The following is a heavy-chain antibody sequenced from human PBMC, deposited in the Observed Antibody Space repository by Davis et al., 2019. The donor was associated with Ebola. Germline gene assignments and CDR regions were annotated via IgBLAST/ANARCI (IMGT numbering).Heavy chain of an antibody. D-gene: IGHD2-2*01. J-gene: IGHJ2*01. V-gene: IGHV5-10-1*01. Sequence: GESLKISCKGSGYSFTTYWISWVRQLPGKGLEWMGRIDPTNSYTNYGPSFQGRVSISADKSITTAYLQWSSLKASDTAMYYCARHAAFYWYFDLWGRGTLVTVSS. CDR1: GYSFTTYW. CDR3: ARHAAFYWYFDL. CDR2: IDPTNSYT.